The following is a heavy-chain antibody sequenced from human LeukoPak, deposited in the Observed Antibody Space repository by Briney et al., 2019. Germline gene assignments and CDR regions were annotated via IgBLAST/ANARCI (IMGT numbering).Heavy chain of an antibody. Sequence: GGSLRLSCAASGFTFSGSAMHWVRQASGKGLEWVGRIRSKANSYATAYAASVKGRFTISRDDSKNTAYLQMNSLKTEDTAVYYCTSLYGEIQYYYYYYMDVWGKGTTVTVSS. CDR2: IRSKANSYAT. J-gene: IGHJ6*03. D-gene: IGHD4-17*01. CDR3: TSLYGEIQYYYYYYMDV. V-gene: IGHV3-73*01. CDR1: GFTFSGSA.